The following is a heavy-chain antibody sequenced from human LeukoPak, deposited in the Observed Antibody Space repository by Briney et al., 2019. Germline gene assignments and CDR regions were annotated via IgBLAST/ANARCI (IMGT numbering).Heavy chain of an antibody. CDR3: ARETGDPYYYYYGMDV. V-gene: IGHV3-53*01. Sequence: GGSLRLSCAASGFTVSSNYMSWVRQAPGKGLEWVSVIYSGGSTYYAESVKGRFTISRDNSKNTLYLQMNSLRAEDTAVYYCARETGDPYYYYYGMDVWGQGTTVTVSS. J-gene: IGHJ6*02. CDR1: GFTVSSNY. D-gene: IGHD7-27*01. CDR2: IYSGGST.